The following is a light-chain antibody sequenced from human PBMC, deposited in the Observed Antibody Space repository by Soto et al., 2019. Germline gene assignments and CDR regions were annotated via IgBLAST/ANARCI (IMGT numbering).Light chain of an antibody. Sequence: IQLTQSPSSLSASVGDSVTITCRASQGVSRYLSWYQQKPGRAPILLISAASTLQSGVPARFSGSGSGTDFTLSITSLQPEDFATYYCQQLNTYPVTFGGVTKVEIK. V-gene: IGKV1-9*01. CDR3: QQLNTYPVT. J-gene: IGKJ4*01. CDR1: QGVSRY. CDR2: AAS.